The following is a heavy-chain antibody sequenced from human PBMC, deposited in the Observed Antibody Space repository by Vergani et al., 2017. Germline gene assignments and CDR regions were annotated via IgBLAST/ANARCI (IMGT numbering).Heavy chain of an antibody. CDR1: GYTFTSYG. Sequence: QVQLVQSGAEVKKPGASVKVSCKASGYTFTSYGISWVRKAPGQGLEWMGWISAYNGNTNYPQKLQGRVTMTTDTSTSTAYMELRSLRSDDTAVYYSARVGYSRGWYNRFDPWGQGTLVTVSS. CDR3: ARVGYSRGWYNRFDP. CDR2: ISAYNGNT. D-gene: IGHD6-19*01. V-gene: IGHV1-18*01. J-gene: IGHJ5*02.